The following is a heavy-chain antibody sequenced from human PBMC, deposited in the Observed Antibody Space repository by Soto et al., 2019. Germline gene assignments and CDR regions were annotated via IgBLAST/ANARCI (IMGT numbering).Heavy chain of an antibody. J-gene: IGHJ4*02. V-gene: IGHV4-31*03. Sequence: QVQLQESATGLVKPSQTLSLTCTVSGRSISGGGYYWSWIRQHPGQGLEWIGYIYYRGSTYYNPSLKSRVTISVDTSKNQFSLKLSSVTAADTAVYYCARVSGVGVAGPHHFDYWGQGTLVTVSS. CDR2: IYYRGST. CDR3: ARVSGVGVAGPHHFDY. CDR1: GRSISGGGYY. D-gene: IGHD6-19*01.